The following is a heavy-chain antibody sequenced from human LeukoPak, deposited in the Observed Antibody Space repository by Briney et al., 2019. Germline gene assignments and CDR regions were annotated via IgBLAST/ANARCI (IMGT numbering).Heavy chain of an antibody. CDR2: ISYDGSNK. J-gene: IGHJ4*02. V-gene: IGHV3-30-3*01. CDR1: GLTFSSYA. D-gene: IGHD3-22*01. CDR3: ARGGGFYYDSSGSFDY. Sequence: PGRSLRLSCAASGLTFSSYAMPSVRQAPGKGLEWVAVISYDGSNKYYADSVKGRFTISRDNSKNTLYLQMNSLRAEDTAVYYCARGGGFYYDSSGSFDYWGQGTLGTVSS.